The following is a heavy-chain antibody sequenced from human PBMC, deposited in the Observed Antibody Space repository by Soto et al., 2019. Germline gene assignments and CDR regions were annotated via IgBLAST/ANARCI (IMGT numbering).Heavy chain of an antibody. J-gene: IGHJ4*02. D-gene: IGHD2-2*02. CDR2: INHSGTT. Sequence: PSETLSLTCAVYGGSFSGYYWSWIRQPPGKGLELIGEINHSGTTNYNPSLESRVTISVDTSKNQFSLNLNSVTAADTAVYYCAREPTYCSSTSCYSGYFDYWGQGTLVPVSS. CDR3: AREPTYCSSTSCYSGYFDY. V-gene: IGHV4-34*01. CDR1: GGSFSGYY.